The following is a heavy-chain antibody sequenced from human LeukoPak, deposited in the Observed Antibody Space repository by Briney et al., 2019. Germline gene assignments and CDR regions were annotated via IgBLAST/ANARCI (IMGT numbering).Heavy chain of an antibody. J-gene: IGHJ4*02. CDR1: GGSISSYY. Sequence: LSLTCTASGGSISSYYMSWIRQAPGKGLEWVSYISSSGSTIYYADSVKGRSTISRDNAKNSLYLQMNSLRAEDTAVYYCARVEGYCSSTSCLGGYFDYWGQGTLVTVSS. CDR2: ISSSGSTI. V-gene: IGHV3-11*01. CDR3: ARVEGYCSSTSCLGGYFDY. D-gene: IGHD2-2*01.